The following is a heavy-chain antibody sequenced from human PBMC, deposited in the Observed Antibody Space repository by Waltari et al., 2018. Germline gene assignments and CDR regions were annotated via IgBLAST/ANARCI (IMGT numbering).Heavy chain of an antibody. V-gene: IGHV4-4*02. CDR3: AATGYSSGWYEGGFDY. CDR2: IYHSGST. Sequence: QVQLQESGPGLVKPSGTLSLTCAVSGGSISSSNWWSWVRQPPGKGLEWIGEIYHSGSTNYNPSLRRGVTISVDKSKNQFSLKLSSVTAADTAVYYCAATGYSSGWYEGGFDYWGQGTLVTVSS. D-gene: IGHD6-19*01. J-gene: IGHJ4*02. CDR1: GGSISSSNW.